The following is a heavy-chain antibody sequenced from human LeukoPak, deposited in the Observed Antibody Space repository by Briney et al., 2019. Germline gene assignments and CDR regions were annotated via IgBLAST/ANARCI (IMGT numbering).Heavy chain of an antibody. V-gene: IGHV1-46*01. D-gene: IGHD1-1*01. CDR2: INPSGGST. CDR1: GYTFTTYY. J-gene: IGHJ4*02. CDR3: ARNVASGFDF. Sequence: ASVKVSCKASGYTFTTYYIHWVRQAPGQGLEWMGFINPSGGSTSYAQKFQGRVTVTRDTSTSTVYMELSSLRSEDTAVYYCARNVASGFDFWGQGTLVTVSS.